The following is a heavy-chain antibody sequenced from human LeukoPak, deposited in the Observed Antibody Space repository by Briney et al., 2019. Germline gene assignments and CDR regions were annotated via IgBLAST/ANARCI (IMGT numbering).Heavy chain of an antibody. J-gene: IGHJ3*02. D-gene: IGHD2/OR15-2a*01. V-gene: IGHV4-59*01. CDR1: GGSIRSYY. Sequence: SETLSLTCTVSGGSIRSYYWSWIRQPPGKGLEWIGYIYDSGTTNYNPSLKSRVTISVDTATNQFSLKLRSVTAADTAVYYCARDFSAAFDIWGQGTMVTVSS. CDR3: ARDFSAAFDI. CDR2: IYDSGTT.